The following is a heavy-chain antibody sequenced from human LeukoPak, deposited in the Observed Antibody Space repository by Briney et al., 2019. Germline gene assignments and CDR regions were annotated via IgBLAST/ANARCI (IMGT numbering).Heavy chain of an antibody. CDR1: GFTFSSSW. CDR2: MNNDVSTI. J-gene: IGHJ4*02. D-gene: IGHD1-26*01. Sequence: QPGGSLRLSCVASGFTFSSSWLHWVRQAPGKGLVWVSRMNNDVSTINYADSVKGRFTISRDNAKNTLYLQMNSLRAKDTGVYYCARAGSYRFDYWGQGTLVTVSS. CDR3: ARAGSYRFDY. V-gene: IGHV3-74*01.